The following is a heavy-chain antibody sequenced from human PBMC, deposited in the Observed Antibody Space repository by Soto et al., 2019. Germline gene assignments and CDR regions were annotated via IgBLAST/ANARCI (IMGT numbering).Heavy chain of an antibody. Sequence: ASVKVSCKASGYTFTSYYIHWVRQAPGQGFEWMGWINPITGGTNYAPKFQGRVTMTRDTSITTAYMELSRLRSDDTAVYYCARNYYDSSDRDYLDYWGQGTPVTVS. CDR2: INPITGGT. V-gene: IGHV1-2*02. J-gene: IGHJ4*02. D-gene: IGHD3-22*01. CDR1: GYTFTSYY. CDR3: ARNYYDSSDRDYLDY.